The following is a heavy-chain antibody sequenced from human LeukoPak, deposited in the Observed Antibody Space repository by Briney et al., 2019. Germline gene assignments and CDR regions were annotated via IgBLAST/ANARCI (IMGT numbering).Heavy chain of an antibody. CDR2: ISGSGGST. V-gene: IGHV3-23*01. CDR3: AKDHNGDYVFDY. Sequence: GGSLRLSCAASGFTFSSYAMSWVRQAPGKGLEWVSAISGSGGSTYYADSVKGRFTISRDNSKNTLCLQMNSLRAEDTAVYYCAKDHNGDYVFDYWGQGTLVTVSS. D-gene: IGHD4-17*01. J-gene: IGHJ4*02. CDR1: GFTFSSYA.